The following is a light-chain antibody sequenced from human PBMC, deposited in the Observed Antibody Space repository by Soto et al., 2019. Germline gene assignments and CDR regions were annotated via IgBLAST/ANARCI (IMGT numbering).Light chain of an antibody. CDR2: EVS. CDR1: SSDVGTYNY. Sequence: QSALTQPASVSGSPGQSITISCAGTSSDVGTYNYVSWFQLHPGKAPKLMLYEVSNRPSGISSRFSGSKSGNTASLTISGLQAEDEADYFCSSFTSSNTHVFGTGTKLTVL. J-gene: IGLJ1*01. V-gene: IGLV2-14*01. CDR3: SSFTSSNTHV.